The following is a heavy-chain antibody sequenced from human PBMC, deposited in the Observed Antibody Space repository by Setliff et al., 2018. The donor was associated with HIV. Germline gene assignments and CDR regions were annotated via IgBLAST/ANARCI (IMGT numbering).Heavy chain of an antibody. Sequence: LSLTCTVSGGSISTSNYYWGWVRQPPGKGLEWVSYIHAGGGIIHYADSVKGRFTISRDNARNSLYLQMNSLRDEDTAMYYCARDPNALDYWGQGTLVTVSS. CDR2: IHAGGGII. J-gene: IGHJ4*02. CDR3: ARDPNALDY. CDR1: GGSISTSNYY. V-gene: IGHV3-11*04.